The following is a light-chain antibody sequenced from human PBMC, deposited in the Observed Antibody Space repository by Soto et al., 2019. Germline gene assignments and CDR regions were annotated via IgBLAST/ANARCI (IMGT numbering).Light chain of an antibody. V-gene: IGKV1-13*02. Sequence: AIQLTQSPSSLSASVGDRVTITCRASQGISSALAWYQQKPGKAPKLLIYDASTLESGVPSRFSGSGSGTDFTLTISSLQPEDFATYYCQQFNSDHLTVGGGTKVEIK. CDR1: QGISSA. CDR2: DAS. CDR3: QQFNSDHLT. J-gene: IGKJ4*01.